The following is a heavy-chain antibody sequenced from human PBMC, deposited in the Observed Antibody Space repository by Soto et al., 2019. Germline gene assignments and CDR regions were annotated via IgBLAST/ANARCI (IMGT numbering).Heavy chain of an antibody. J-gene: IGHJ4*02. D-gene: IGHD3-10*01. Sequence: GGSLRLSCAASGFAFSSYAMSWVRQAPGKGLEWVSAISGSGGSTYYADSVKGRFTISRDNSKNTLYLQMNSLRAEDTAVYYSANQVRGVIVSSFDYWGQGTLVTVSS. CDR3: ANQVRGVIVSSFDY. CDR1: GFAFSSYA. V-gene: IGHV3-23*01. CDR2: ISGSGGST.